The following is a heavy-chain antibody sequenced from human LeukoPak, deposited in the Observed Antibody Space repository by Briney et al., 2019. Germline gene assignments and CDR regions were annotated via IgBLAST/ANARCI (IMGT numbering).Heavy chain of an antibody. Sequence: TSETLSLTCTVSGGSISSSSYYWGWIRQPPGKGLEWIGSIYYSGSTYYNPSLKSRVTISVDTSKNQFSLKLSSVTAADTAVYYCARRNRWMNDAFDIWGQGTMVTVSS. J-gene: IGHJ3*02. CDR2: IYYSGST. D-gene: IGHD3-16*02. V-gene: IGHV4-39*01. CDR1: GGSISSSSYY. CDR3: ARRNRWMNDAFDI.